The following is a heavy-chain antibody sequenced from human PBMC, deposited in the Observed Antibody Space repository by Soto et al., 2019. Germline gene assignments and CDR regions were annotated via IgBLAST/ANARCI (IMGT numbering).Heavy chain of an antibody. CDR2: IIPIFGTA. CDR3: ASFSDYYDSSGYYWYFDL. J-gene: IGHJ2*01. V-gene: IGHV1-69*01. D-gene: IGHD3-22*01. CDR1: GGTFSSYA. Sequence: QVQLVQSGAEVKKPGSSVKVSCKASGGTFSSYAISWVRQAPRQGLEWMGGIIPIFGTANYAQKFQGRVTITADESTSTAYMELSSLRSEDTAVYYCASFSDYYDSSGYYWYFDLWGRGTLVTVSS.